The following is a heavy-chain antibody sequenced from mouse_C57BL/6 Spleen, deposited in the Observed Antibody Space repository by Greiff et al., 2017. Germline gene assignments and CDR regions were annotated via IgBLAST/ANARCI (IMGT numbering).Heavy chain of an antibody. J-gene: IGHJ3*01. CDR3: ARAHGSSLFAY. CDR2: INPGSGGT. Sequence: VQLQQSGAELVRPGTSVKVSCKASGYAFTNYLIEWVKQRPGQGLEWIGVINPGSGGTNYNEKFKGKATMTADKSSSTAFMQLSSLTSEDPAVYFCARAHGSSLFAYWGQGTLVTVSA. CDR1: GYAFTNYL. V-gene: IGHV1-54*01. D-gene: IGHD1-1*01.